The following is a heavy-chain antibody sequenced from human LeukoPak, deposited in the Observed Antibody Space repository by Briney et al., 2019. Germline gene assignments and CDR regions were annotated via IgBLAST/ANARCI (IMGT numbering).Heavy chain of an antibody. D-gene: IGHD3-22*01. CDR3: ATGNYYDSRGYYTFGH. J-gene: IGHJ4*02. V-gene: IGHV3-74*01. CDR1: GFAFNKYW. CDR2: INGDGSTT. Sequence: PGGSLRLSCAASGFAFNKYWMHWVRQTPGKGLVWVSRINGDGSTTSYADSVNGGFTISRDNAKNTLYLQMSSLRAEDTAVYYCATGNYYDSRGYYTFGHWGQGTLVTVSS.